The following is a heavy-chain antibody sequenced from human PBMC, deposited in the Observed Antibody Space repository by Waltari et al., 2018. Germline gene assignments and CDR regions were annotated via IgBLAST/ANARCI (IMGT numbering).Heavy chain of an antibody. CDR2: SNPNWCST. D-gene: IGHD3-10*01. V-gene: IGHV1-2*06. Sequence: QVQLVQSGAEVKKPGASVKVSCKASGYTFTGYYMHWVRQAPGQGLEWMGRSNPNWCSTNNAHKFQCRGTMTRDTSISTAYMELSRLRSDDTAVYYCARVSITMVQGYNWFDPWGQGTLVTVSS. J-gene: IGHJ5*02. CDR1: GYTFTGYY. CDR3: ARVSITMVQGYNWFDP.